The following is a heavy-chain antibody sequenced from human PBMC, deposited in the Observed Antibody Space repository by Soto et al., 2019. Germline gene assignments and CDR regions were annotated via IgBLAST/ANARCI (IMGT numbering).Heavy chain of an antibody. CDR2: INPDNGGT. J-gene: IGHJ4*02. CDR3: AREVGKVGYSSSSCDY. Sequence: QVQLVQSGAEVKKPGASVKVSCKASGYTFTGHYMYWVRQAPGQGLEWMGWINPDNGGTSYAQKCQGRVTMTTDTSINTAYMELSRLRSDDTDVYYCAREVGKVGYSSSSCDYWGQGSLVTVST. D-gene: IGHD6-6*01. CDR1: GYTFTGHY. V-gene: IGHV1-2*02.